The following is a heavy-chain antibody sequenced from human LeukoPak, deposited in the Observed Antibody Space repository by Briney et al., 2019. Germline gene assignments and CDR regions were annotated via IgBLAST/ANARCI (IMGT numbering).Heavy chain of an antibody. D-gene: IGHD2-2*01. CDR3: ARVYCSSTSCYSFDY. CDR2: IIPIFGTA. CDR1: GGTFSSYA. Sequence: SVKVSCKASGGTFSSYAISWVRQAPGQGLEWMGGIIPIFGTANYAQKFQGRVTITADESTSTAYMELSSLRSEDTAVYYCARVYCSSTSCYSFDYWGQGTLVTVSS. V-gene: IGHV1-69*13. J-gene: IGHJ4*02.